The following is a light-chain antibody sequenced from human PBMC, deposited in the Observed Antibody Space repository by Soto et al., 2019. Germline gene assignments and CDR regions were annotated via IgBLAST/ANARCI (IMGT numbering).Light chain of an antibody. Sequence: QSALTQPASVSGSPGQPITVSCTGTSSDVGGYNYVSWYQQHPGKAPKLLIYEVSNRPSGVSNRFSGSKSGNTASLTISGRQAEDEADYYCSSYTSGSTRVFGTGTKVTVL. CDR3: SSYTSGSTRV. CDR2: EVS. J-gene: IGLJ1*01. V-gene: IGLV2-14*01. CDR1: SSDVGGYNY.